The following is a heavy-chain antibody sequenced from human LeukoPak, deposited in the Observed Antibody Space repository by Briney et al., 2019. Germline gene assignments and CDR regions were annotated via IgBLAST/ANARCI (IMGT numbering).Heavy chain of an antibody. Sequence: GGSLRLSCAASGFTFASYAMSWVRQAPGKGLEWVSAISGSDGGTYYADSVKGRFTISRDNSKSTLYLQMNSLRAEDTALYYCAKDRGSGSYLLPYYFDYWGQGTLVTVSS. V-gene: IGHV3-23*01. D-gene: IGHD1-26*01. CDR2: ISGSDGGT. CDR3: AKDRGSGSYLLPYYFDY. J-gene: IGHJ4*02. CDR1: GFTFASYA.